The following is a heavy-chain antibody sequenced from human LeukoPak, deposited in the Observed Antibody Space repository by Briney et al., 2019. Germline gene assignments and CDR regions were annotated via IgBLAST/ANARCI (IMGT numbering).Heavy chain of an antibody. D-gene: IGHD1-26*01. Sequence: GGSLRLSCAAPGFTVSSDDMSWVRQAPGKGLEWVSLIYSDDSTYYADSVKGTFIISRDNSKNTLYLQMNSLRAEDTAVYYCAKYSGGYSNSYFDYWGQGTLVTVSS. CDR1: GFTVSSDD. CDR3: AKYSGGYSNSYFDY. V-gene: IGHV3-66*01. J-gene: IGHJ4*02. CDR2: IYSDDST.